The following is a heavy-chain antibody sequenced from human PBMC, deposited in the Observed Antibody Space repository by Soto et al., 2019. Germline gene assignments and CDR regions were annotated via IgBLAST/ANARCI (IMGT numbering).Heavy chain of an antibody. Sequence: QVQLQESGPGLVKPSETLSLTCTVSGDSVSSDNYYWTWIRQPPGKGLEWIGYIYSSGSTNYNPSLKSRVTISLDTSSNQFSLKLTSVTSADTAVYYCARDIRGYSRAFDYLGQGTLVTVSS. D-gene: IGHD5-18*01. CDR3: ARDIRGYSRAFDY. CDR2: IYSSGST. V-gene: IGHV4-61*01. CDR1: GDSVSSDNYY. J-gene: IGHJ4*02.